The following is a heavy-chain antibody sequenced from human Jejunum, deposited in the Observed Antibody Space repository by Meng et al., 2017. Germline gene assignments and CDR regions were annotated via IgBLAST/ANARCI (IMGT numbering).Heavy chain of an antibody. CDR3: YMELNRLTSDDTAVYYCAAVCFSCFDDFDF. CDR2: IFYSGNS. V-gene: IGHV4-39*06. J-gene: IGHJ3*01. CDR1: GGSVSSSSYY. D-gene: IGHD1-7*01. Sequence: SETLSLTCTVSGGSVSSSSYYWGWIRQPPGKGLEWLGSIFYSGNSYYNPSLGSRVTISVDTSKNQFALKLSSVTAADTSINTAYMELNRLTSDDTAVYYCAAVCFSCFDDFDFWGQGTMVTVSS.